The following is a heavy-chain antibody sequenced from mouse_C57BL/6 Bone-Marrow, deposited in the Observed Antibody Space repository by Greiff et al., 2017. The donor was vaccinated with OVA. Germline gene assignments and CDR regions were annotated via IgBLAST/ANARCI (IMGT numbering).Heavy chain of an antibody. CDR2: INPNNGGT. V-gene: IGHV1-26*01. Sequence: EVQLQQSGPELVKPGASVKISCKASGYTFTDYYMNWVKQSHGKSLEWIGDINPNNGGTSYNQKFKGKATLTVDKSSSTAYMELRSLTSEDSAVYYCARSYYDYEWGQGTTLTVSS. CDR1: GYTFTDYY. D-gene: IGHD2-4*01. CDR3: ARSYYDYE. J-gene: IGHJ2*01.